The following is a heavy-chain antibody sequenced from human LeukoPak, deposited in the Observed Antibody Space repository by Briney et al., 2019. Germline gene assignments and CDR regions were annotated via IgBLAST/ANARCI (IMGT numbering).Heavy chain of an antibody. Sequence: HPGGSLRLSCAASGFTFSSYAMHWVRQAPGKGLEWVAVISYDGSNKYYADSVKGRFTISRDNSKNTLYLQMNSLRAEDTAVYYCARGGTTYYYYYYGMDVWGQGTTVTVSS. J-gene: IGHJ6*02. CDR3: ARGGTTYYYYYYGMDV. CDR2: ISYDGSNK. D-gene: IGHD1-1*01. CDR1: GFTFSSYA. V-gene: IGHV3-30-3*01.